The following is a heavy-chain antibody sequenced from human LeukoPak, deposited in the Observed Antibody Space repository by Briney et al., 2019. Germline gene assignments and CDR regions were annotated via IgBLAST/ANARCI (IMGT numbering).Heavy chain of an antibody. CDR2: IYYSGST. CDR1: GGSISSGSYY. D-gene: IGHD5-24*01. Sequence: SETLSLTCTVSGGSISSGSYYWSWIRQPPGKGLEWIGYIYYSGSTNYNPSLKTRVTISVDTSKNQFSLKLSSVTAADTAVYYCARTAVEMADYWGQGTLVTVSS. J-gene: IGHJ4*02. V-gene: IGHV4-61*01. CDR3: ARTAVEMADY.